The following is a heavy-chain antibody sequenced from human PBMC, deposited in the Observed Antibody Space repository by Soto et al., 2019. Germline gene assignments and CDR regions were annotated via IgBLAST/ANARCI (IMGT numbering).Heavy chain of an antibody. J-gene: IGHJ4*02. D-gene: IGHD2-15*01. Sequence: EVQLLDSGGGFVQPGGSLRLSCAASGFTFSNYALSWVRQAPGKGLEWVSSISGSSSYIYYADSVKGRFTISRDNAKNSLYLQMNSLRAEDTAVYYCARARGGNIDYWGQGTLVTVSS. CDR2: ISGSSSYI. CDR3: ARARGGNIDY. CDR1: GFTFSNYA. V-gene: IGHV3-21*01.